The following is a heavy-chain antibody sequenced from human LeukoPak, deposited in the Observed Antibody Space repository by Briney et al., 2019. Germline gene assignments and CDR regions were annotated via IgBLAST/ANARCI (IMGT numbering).Heavy chain of an antibody. V-gene: IGHV4-4*07. D-gene: IGHD3-10*01. CDR1: GGSISSYY. CDR3: ARETPYGSGSYPFDY. J-gene: IGHJ4*02. CDR2: IYNSGST. Sequence: SETLSLTCTVSGGSISSYYWSWIRQPAGKGLEWIGRIYNSGSTNNNPSLKSRVTISVDTSKKQFSLKLSSVTAADTAVYYCARETPYGSGSYPFDYWGQGILVTVSS.